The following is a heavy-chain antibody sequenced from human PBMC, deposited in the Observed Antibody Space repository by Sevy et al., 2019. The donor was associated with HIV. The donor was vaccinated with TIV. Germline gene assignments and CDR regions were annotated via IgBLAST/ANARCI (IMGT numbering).Heavy chain of an antibody. CDR2: IYYSGST. D-gene: IGHD3-16*02. CDR1: GGSISSSSYY. CDR3: ARRTSFGGVIDGSFGI. V-gene: IGHV4-39*01. Sequence: SEILSLTCTVSGGSISSSSYYWGWIRQPPGKGLEWIGSIYYSGSTYYNPSLKSRVTISVDTSKNQFSLKLSSVTAADTAVYSSARRTSFGGVIDGSFGIWGQGTMVTVSS. J-gene: IGHJ3*02.